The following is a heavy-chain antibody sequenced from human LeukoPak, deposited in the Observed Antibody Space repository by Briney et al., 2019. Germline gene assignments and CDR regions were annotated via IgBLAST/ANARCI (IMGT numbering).Heavy chain of an antibody. J-gene: IGHJ4*02. CDR2: IIPILGIA. CDR1: GGTFGSYA. V-gene: IGHV1-69*04. CDR3: ARPIVGATTWDLDY. D-gene: IGHD1-26*01. Sequence: SVKVSCKASGGTFGSYAISWVRQAPGQGVEWMGRIIPILGIANYAQKFQGRVTITADKSTSTAYMELSSLRSEDTAVYYCARPIVGATTWDLDYWGQGTLVGVSS.